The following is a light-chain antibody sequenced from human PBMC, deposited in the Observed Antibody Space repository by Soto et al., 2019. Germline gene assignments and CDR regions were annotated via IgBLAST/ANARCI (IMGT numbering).Light chain of an antibody. J-gene: IGKJ1*01. Sequence: DIQMTQSPSTLSGSVGDRFTITCRASQTISSWLAWYQQKPGKAPKLLIYKASTLKSGVPLRFSGSGSGTEFTLTINSLQPDDLATYYCQQYDTYWTVGPVAKVEIK. CDR3: QQYDTYWT. V-gene: IGKV1-5*03. CDR1: QTISSW. CDR2: KAS.